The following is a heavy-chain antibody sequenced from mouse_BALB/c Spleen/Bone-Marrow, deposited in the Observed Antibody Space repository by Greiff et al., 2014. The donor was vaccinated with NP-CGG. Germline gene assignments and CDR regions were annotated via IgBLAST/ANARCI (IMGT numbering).Heavy chain of an antibody. V-gene: IGHV1-54*01. CDR2: INPGSGGT. J-gene: IGHJ2*01. D-gene: IGHD2-10*02. Sequence: QVLLQQSGAELVRPGTSVKVSCKASGYAFTNYLIEWVKQRPGQGLEWIGVINPGSGGTNYNEKFKGKATLTADKSSSTAYMQLSSLTSDDSAVYFCAREGYGYFHYWGQGTTLTVSS. CDR1: GYAFTNYL. CDR3: AREGYGYFHY.